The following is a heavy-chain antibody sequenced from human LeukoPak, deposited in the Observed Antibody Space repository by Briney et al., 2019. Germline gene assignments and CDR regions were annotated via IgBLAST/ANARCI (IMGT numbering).Heavy chain of an antibody. V-gene: IGHV3-23*01. CDR2: ISGSGAST. CDR3: AKDVGKWESLHFFDY. CDR1: GFTLSTNA. J-gene: IGHJ4*02. D-gene: IGHD1-26*01. Sequence: GGYLRLSCLTSGFTLSTNAMSWVRQAPGKGLEWISGISGSGASTYYADSVKGRFTIPRDASRNTLYLQMNSLRGDDTAVYYCAKDVGKWESLHFFDYWGQGTLVTVSS.